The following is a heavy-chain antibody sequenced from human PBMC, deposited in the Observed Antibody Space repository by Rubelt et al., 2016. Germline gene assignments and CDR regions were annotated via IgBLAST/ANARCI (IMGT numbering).Heavy chain of an antibody. D-gene: IGHD1-26*01. Sequence: EVQLVESGGGLVQPGGSLRLSCAASGFTFSSYSMNWVRQAPGKGLEWVANIKQAGSEEYYVDSAKGRFTISSDNAKNSLYLEMNSLRAEETAVYYCASQPIEDGGSYWIDCWGQGTLVTVSS. CDR2: IKQAGSEE. CDR1: GFTFSSYS. CDR3: ASQPIEDGGSYWIDC. V-gene: IGHV3-7*01. J-gene: IGHJ4*02.